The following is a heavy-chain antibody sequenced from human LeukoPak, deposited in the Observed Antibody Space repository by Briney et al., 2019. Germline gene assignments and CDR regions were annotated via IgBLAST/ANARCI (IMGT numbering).Heavy chain of an antibody. CDR1: GGSVSSGSYY. CDR3: ATSPTVTAYYFDY. V-gene: IGHV4-39*07. Sequence: SETLSLTCTVSGGSVSSGSYYWGWIRQPPGKGLEWIGSIYYSGSTYYNPSLKSRVTISVDTSKNQFSLKLSSVTAADTAMYYCATSPTVTAYYFDYWGQGTLVTVSS. CDR2: IYYSGST. D-gene: IGHD4-17*01. J-gene: IGHJ4*02.